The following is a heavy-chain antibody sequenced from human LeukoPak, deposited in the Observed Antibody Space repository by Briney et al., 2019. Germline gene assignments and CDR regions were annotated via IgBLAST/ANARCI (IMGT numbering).Heavy chain of an antibody. D-gene: IGHD3-22*01. CDR2: ISYSGST. J-gene: IGHJ5*02. V-gene: IGHV4-59*01. Sequence: PSETLSLTCTVSGGSISSYYWSWIRQPPGKGLEWITCISYSGSTKYNPSLKSRVTISVDTSKNQLSLKLSSVTAADTAVYYCAREPGFDSSGYLNWFDPWGQGTLVTVSS. CDR1: GGSISSYY. CDR3: AREPGFDSSGYLNWFDP.